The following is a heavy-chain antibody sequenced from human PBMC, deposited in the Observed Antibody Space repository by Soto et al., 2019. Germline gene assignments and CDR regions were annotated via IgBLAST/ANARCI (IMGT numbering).Heavy chain of an antibody. Sequence: QVQLVQSGAEVKKPGASVRVSCKASGYTLTSYSMHWVRQAPGQGLEWMGIINPSGDNIRYAQNFQGRVTMSRDTSPSTVYLGLSSLRSEDTAIYYCARDPQGYCSGGRCYHFDYWGQGTLVTVSS. CDR3: ARDPQGYCSGGRCYHFDY. V-gene: IGHV1-46*01. D-gene: IGHD2-15*01. CDR1: GYTLTSYS. CDR2: INPSGDNI. J-gene: IGHJ4*02.